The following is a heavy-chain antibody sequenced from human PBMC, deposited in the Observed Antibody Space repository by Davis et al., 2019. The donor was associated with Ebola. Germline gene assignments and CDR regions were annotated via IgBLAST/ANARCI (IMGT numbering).Heavy chain of an antibody. CDR3: ARAPDGVLGIGEDY. CDR2: INPNSGGT. V-gene: IGHV1-2*02. CDR1: GYTFTGYY. J-gene: IGHJ4*02. D-gene: IGHD7-27*01. Sequence: ASVKVSCKASGYTFTGYYMHWVRQAPGQGLEWMGWINPNSGGTNYAQKFQGRVTMTRDTSISTAYMELSRLRSDDTAVYCCARAPDGVLGIGEDYWGQGTLVTVSS.